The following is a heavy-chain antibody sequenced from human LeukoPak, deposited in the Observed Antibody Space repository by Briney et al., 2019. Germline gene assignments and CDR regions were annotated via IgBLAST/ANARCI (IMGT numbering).Heavy chain of an antibody. J-gene: IGHJ4*02. V-gene: IGHV4-61*02. CDR1: GGSISSGSYY. CDR3: ARGDYYDSSGYYYYFDY. Sequence: SQTLSLTCTVSGGSISSGSYYWSWIRQPAGKGLEWIGRIYTSGSTNYNPSLKSRVTISVDTSKNQFSLKLSSVTAADTAVYYCARGDYYDSSGYYYYFDYWGQGTLVTVSS. CDR2: IYTSGST. D-gene: IGHD3-22*01.